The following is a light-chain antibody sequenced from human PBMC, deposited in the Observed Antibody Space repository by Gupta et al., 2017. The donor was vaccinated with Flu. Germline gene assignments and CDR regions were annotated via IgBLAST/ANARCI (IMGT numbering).Light chain of an antibody. CDR2: KAS. V-gene: IGKV1-5*03. J-gene: IGKJ1*01. CDR1: QNIRSW. Sequence: DVQMTQSPSTLSASAGDRVTITCRASQNIRSWLAWHQQKPGQAPKLLISKASNLESEVPSRFTGSGSGTEFTLTISGLQPDDFATYFCQQYYSYLTFGQGTKVEIK. CDR3: QQYYSYLT.